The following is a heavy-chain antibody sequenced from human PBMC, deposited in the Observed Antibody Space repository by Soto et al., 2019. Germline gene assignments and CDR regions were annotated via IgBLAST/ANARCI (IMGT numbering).Heavy chain of an antibody. CDR2: ISAYNGNT. Sequence: GASVKVSCKASGYTFTSYGISWVRQAPGQGLEWMGWISAYNGNTNYAQKLQGRVTMTTDTSTSTAYMELRSLRSDDTAVYYCARDRPLQLWPQVFDPWGQGTLVTVSS. V-gene: IGHV1-18*01. J-gene: IGHJ5*02. CDR3: ARDRPLQLWPQVFDP. CDR1: GYTFTSYG. D-gene: IGHD5-18*01.